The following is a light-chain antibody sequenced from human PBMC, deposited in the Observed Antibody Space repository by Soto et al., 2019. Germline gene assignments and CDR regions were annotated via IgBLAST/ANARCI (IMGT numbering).Light chain of an antibody. Sequence: DIQMTQSPSTLSASVGDRVTITCRASQSVSRWLAWYKQKPGEAPKLLIYKASNLESGVSSRFSGSGSGTEFTLTISSLQPDDSATYYCQQYDVYSPWMFGGGTKVDIK. J-gene: IGKJ4*02. CDR2: KAS. V-gene: IGKV1-5*03. CDR1: QSVSRW. CDR3: QQYDVYSPWM.